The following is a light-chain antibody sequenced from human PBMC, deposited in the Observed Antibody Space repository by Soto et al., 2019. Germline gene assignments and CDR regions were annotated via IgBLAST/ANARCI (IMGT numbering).Light chain of an antibody. CDR1: QSVRSN. Sequence: MTQSPATLSVSPGDRATLSCRANQSVRSNLAWYQQRPGQAPRLLIYGASTRAAGVPARFSGSRSGTEFTLTISTLQAEDFATYFCQESYSSTAVSFGGVTKVDI. J-gene: IGKJ4*01. CDR3: QESYSSTAVS. V-gene: IGKV3-15*01. CDR2: GAS.